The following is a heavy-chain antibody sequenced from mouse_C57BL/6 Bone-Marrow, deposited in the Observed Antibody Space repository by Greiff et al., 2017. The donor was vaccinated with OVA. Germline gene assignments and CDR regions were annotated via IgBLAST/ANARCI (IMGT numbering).Heavy chain of an antibody. J-gene: IGHJ4*01. Sequence: EVQRVESGEGLVKPGGSLKLSCAASGFTFSSYAMSWVRQTPEKRLEWVAYISSGGDYIYYADTVKGRFTISRDNARNTLYLQMSSLKSEDTAMYYCTRVDYYYGMDYWGQGTSVTVSS. CDR1: GFTFSSYA. V-gene: IGHV5-9-1*02. CDR3: TRVDYYYGMDY. CDR2: ISSGGDYI.